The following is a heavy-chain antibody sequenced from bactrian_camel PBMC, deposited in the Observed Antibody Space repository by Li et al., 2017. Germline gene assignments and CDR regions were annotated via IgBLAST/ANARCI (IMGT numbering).Heavy chain of an antibody. J-gene: IGHJ4*01. Sequence: HVQLVESGGGLVQAGGSLRLSCGSSSGHTGRMYCMAWFRLAPGKEREGVVALASDGSTWYADSVKGRFTISRDNAKNMLYLQMNSLKIEDTAMYFRANSWSGTTSGRTRGQGTQVTVS. CDR1: GHTGRMYC. CDR3: ANSWSGTTSGRT. V-gene: IGHV3S57*01. CDR2: LASDGST. D-gene: IGHD2*01.